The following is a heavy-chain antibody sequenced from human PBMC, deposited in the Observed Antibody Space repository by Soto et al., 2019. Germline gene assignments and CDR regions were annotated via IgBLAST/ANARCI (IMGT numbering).Heavy chain of an antibody. Sequence: PSETLSLTCTVSGGSISSYYWSWIRQPPGKGLEWIGYIYYSGSTNYNPSLKSRVTISVDTSKNQFSLKLSSVTAADTALYYCAWVLYGDYDLYWFDPWGQGTLVTVSS. CDR2: IYYSGST. V-gene: IGHV4-59*01. CDR3: AWVLYGDYDLYWFDP. J-gene: IGHJ5*02. D-gene: IGHD4-17*01. CDR1: GGSISSYY.